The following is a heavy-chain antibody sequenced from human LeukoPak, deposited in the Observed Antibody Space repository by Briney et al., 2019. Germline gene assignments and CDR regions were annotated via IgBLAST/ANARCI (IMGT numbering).Heavy chain of an antibody. Sequence: VASVKVSCKASGYTFTSYDINWVRQATGQGLEWMGWMNPNSGNTGYAQKFQGRVTMTTDTSTSTAYMELRSLRSDDTAVYYCARDLRGGDSSLIDYWGQGTLVTVSS. V-gene: IGHV1-8*02. D-gene: IGHD2-21*02. J-gene: IGHJ4*02. CDR3: ARDLRGGDSSLIDY. CDR2: MNPNSGNT. CDR1: GYTFTSYD.